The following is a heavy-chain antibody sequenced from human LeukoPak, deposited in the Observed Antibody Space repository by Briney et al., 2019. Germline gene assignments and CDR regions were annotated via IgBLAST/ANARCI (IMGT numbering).Heavy chain of an antibody. CDR2: ISYDGSNK. CDR3: ARDIVPRGDAFDI. D-gene: IGHD3-16*02. CDR1: GFTFSSYG. J-gene: IGHJ3*02. Sequence: GGSLRLSCAASGFTFSSYGMHWVRQAPGKGLEWVAVISYDGSNKYYADSVKGRFTISRDNSKNTLYLQMNSLRAEDTAVYYCARDIVPRGDAFDIWGQGTMVTVSS. V-gene: IGHV3-30*03.